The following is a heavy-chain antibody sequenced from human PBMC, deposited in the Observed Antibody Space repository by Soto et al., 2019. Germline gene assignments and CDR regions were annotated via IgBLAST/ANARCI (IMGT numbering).Heavy chain of an antibody. J-gene: IGHJ4*02. CDR2: ITGSGGST. CDR1: GFTFSSHA. D-gene: IGHD6-6*01. Sequence: GGSLRLSCAASGFTFSSHAMSWVRQAPGKGLEWVTAITGSGGSTHYADSVKGRFTVSRDNSKNTVYLQMSSLRAEDTAVYYCAKDSSIAALDYWGQGALVTVSS. V-gene: IGHV3-23*01. CDR3: AKDSSIAALDY.